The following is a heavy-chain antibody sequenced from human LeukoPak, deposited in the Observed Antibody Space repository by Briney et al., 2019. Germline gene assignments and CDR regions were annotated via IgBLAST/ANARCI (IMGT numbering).Heavy chain of an antibody. CDR3: ARDSFHTS. Sequence: GGSLRLSCVVSGFTVSNNYMNWVRQAPGKGLEWLSVIYNSGTTYYADSVRGRFTVSRVNSRSTIYLQMNSLRVDDTAVYYCARDSFHTSWGQGTLVTVSS. D-gene: IGHD3-16*02. CDR2: IYNSGTT. V-gene: IGHV3-66*01. CDR1: GFTVSNNY. J-gene: IGHJ5*02.